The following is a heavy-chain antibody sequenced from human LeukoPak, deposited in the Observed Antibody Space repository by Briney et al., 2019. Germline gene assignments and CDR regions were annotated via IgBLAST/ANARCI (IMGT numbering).Heavy chain of an antibody. Sequence: GGSLRLSCAASGFTFSSYWMHWVRQAPGEGLVWVSRINSDGSSTSYADSVKGRFTISRDNAKNTLYLQMNSLRAEDTAVYYCASEDIVVVPAAIFDYWGQGTLVTVSS. J-gene: IGHJ4*02. CDR3: ASEDIVVVPAAIFDY. CDR2: INSDGSST. V-gene: IGHV3-74*01. D-gene: IGHD2-2*02. CDR1: GFTFSSYW.